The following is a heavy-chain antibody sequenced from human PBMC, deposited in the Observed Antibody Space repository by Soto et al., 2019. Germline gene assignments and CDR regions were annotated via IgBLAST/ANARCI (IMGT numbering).Heavy chain of an antibody. CDR2: ISGHNGNT. CDR1: GYIFTSYG. J-gene: IGHJ4*02. CDR3: ARDVRYYGSGTQGFGY. Sequence: QVQLVQSGAEVKRPGASVKVSCKASGYIFTSYGISWVRQAPGQGPKWLGWISGHNGNTNYAQKLQGRVTMTTDTSTSTAYMELRSLRSDDTAVYFCARDVRYYGSGTQGFGYWGQGTLVTVSS. D-gene: IGHD3-10*01. V-gene: IGHV1-18*01.